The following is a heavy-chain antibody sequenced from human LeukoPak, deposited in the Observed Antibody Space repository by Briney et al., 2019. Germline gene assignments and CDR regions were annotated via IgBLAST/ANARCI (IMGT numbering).Heavy chain of an antibody. CDR3: AKPAGIYYYYYYMDV. J-gene: IGHJ6*03. Sequence: QSGGSLRLSCAASGFTFSSYSMNWVRQAPGKGLEWVSAISGSGGSTYYADSVKGRFTISRDNSKNTLYLQMNSLRAEDTAVYYCAKPAGIYYYYYYMDVWGKGTTVTISS. V-gene: IGHV3-23*01. CDR1: GFTFSSYS. D-gene: IGHD6-13*01. CDR2: ISGSGGST.